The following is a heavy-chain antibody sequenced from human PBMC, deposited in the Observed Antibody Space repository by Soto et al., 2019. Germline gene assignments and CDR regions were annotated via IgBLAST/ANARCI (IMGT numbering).Heavy chain of an antibody. CDR2: YYWDDDE. CDR1: GFSFSDGAVG. J-gene: IGHJ4*02. CDR3: ARGRRRESCWGGDCHYFDF. V-gene: IGHV2-5*02. Sequence: QITLKESGPTLVKPTQTLTLTCTFSGFSFSDGAVGVGWFRQSPGKAPEWLAIYYWDDDEWHSPSLGTSLTISYETARSQVVVSMVDMDPQDTATCFCARGRRRESCWGGDCHYFDFCGQGLLVAAS. D-gene: IGHD2-21*01.